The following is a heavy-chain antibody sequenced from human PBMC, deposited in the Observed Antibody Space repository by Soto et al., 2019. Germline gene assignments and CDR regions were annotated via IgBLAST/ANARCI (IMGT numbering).Heavy chain of an antibody. CDR3: AREDAGGASWCV. D-gene: IGHD6-13*01. J-gene: IGHJ6*02. V-gene: IGHV4-30-4*08. CDR2: IHHSGSI. Sequence: QVQLQQSGPGLVKPSQTLSLTCTVSGGSISSDYSHWTCIRQSPGKGLEWTGYIHHSGSILYNPSLESRITLSVYTSKNQCSLHLSSVTAADAAVYVCAREDAGGASWCVWGQGTTVTVSS. CDR1: GGSISSDYSH.